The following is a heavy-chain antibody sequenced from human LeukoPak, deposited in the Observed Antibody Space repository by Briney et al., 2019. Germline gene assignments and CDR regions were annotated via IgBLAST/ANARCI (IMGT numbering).Heavy chain of an antibody. D-gene: IGHD2-15*01. CDR3: ARDLGRVVVANWFDP. Sequence: GGSLRLSCAASGFTFSSYAMHWVRQAPGKGLEWVAVISYDGSNKYYADSVKGRFTISRDNSKNTLYLQMNSLRAEDTALYYCARDLGRVVVANWFDPWGQGTLVTVSS. CDR2: ISYDGSNK. V-gene: IGHV3-30*04. CDR1: GFTFSSYA. J-gene: IGHJ5*02.